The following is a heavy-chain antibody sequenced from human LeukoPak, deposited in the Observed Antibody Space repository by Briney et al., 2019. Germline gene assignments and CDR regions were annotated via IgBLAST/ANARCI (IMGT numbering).Heavy chain of an antibody. J-gene: IGHJ4*02. CDR1: GGSISSYY. Sequence: SETLSLTCTVSGGSISSYYWSWIRQPPGKGLEWIGYIYYSGSTNYNPSHKSRVTISVDTSKNQFSLKLSPVTAADTAVYYCARVGRGRHIDYWGQGTLVTVSS. CDR2: IYYSGST. CDR3: ARVGRGRHIDY. V-gene: IGHV4-59*01. D-gene: IGHD3-10*01.